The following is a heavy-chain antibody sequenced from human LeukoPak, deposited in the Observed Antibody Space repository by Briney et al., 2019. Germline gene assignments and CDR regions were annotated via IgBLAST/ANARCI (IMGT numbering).Heavy chain of an antibody. Sequence: SETLSLTCTVSGGSISSHYWSWIRQPPGKGLEWIGYIYYSGSTNYNPSLKSRVTMSVDTSKNQFSLKLSSATAADTAVYYCAREAGYCSSTSCYYYYYYMDVWGKGTTVTVSS. CDR2: IYYSGST. D-gene: IGHD2-2*01. CDR1: GGSISSHY. V-gene: IGHV4-59*11. J-gene: IGHJ6*03. CDR3: AREAGYCSSTSCYYYYYYMDV.